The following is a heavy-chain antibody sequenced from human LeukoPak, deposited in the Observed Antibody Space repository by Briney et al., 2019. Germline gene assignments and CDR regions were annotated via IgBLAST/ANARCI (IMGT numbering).Heavy chain of an antibody. Sequence: GGSLRLSCAGSGFIFSNYEMNWVRQAPGKGLEWVSYISSTGSDIYYADSVKGRFTITRDNAENSLYLQMNSLRAEDTAVYYCARDLPTGTYRAYFDNWGQGTLVTVSS. V-gene: IGHV3-48*03. J-gene: IGHJ4*02. CDR2: ISSTGSDI. CDR1: GFIFSNYE. CDR3: ARDLPTGTYRAYFDN. D-gene: IGHD1-26*01.